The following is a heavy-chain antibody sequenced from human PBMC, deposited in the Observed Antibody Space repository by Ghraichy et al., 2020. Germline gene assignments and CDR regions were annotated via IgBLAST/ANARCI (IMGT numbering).Heavy chain of an antibody. D-gene: IGHD3-10*01. CDR2: IYYSGST. V-gene: IGHV4-59*01. CDR3: ARVGGYSGWDISYYFDY. CDR1: GGSISSYY. J-gene: IGHJ4*02. Sequence: SETLSLTCTVSGGSISSYYWSWIRQPPGKGLEWIGYIYYSGSTNYNPSLKSRVTISVDTSKNQFSLKLSSVTAADTAVYYCARVGGYSGWDISYYFDYWGQGTLVTVSS.